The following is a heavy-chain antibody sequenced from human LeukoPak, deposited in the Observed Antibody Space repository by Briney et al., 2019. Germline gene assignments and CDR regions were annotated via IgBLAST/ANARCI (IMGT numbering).Heavy chain of an antibody. J-gene: IGHJ4*02. D-gene: IGHD3-22*01. CDR3: AKDLERIYYDDRENGDDY. CDR1: GFTFSSYG. CDR2: IQYDGSNQ. V-gene: IGHV3-30*02. Sequence: GGSLRLSCAASGFTFSSYGMHWVRQAPGKGLEWVAYIQYDGSNQQYADSVKGRFIISRDRSKNIPYLQMNSLRAEDTAVYYCAKDLERIYYDDRENGDDYWGQGTLVTVSS.